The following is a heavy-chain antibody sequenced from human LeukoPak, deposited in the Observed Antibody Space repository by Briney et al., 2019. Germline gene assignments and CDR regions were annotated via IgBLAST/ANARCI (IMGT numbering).Heavy chain of an antibody. J-gene: IGHJ4*02. D-gene: IGHD3-22*01. Sequence: SETLSLTCTVSGDSITNYYWNWIRQSSGKGLEWIGYIYFSGSTNYNPSLKSRVTISVDTSKNQFSLKLSSVTAADTAVYYCARSIYYYDSSGLDPFDYWGQGTLVTVSS. CDR3: ARSIYYYDSSGLDPFDY. V-gene: IGHV4-59*12. CDR1: GDSITNYY. CDR2: IYFSGST.